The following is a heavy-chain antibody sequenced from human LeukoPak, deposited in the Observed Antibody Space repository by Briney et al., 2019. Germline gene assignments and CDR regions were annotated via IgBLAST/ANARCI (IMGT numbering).Heavy chain of an antibody. CDR3: AKERYSGFDY. V-gene: IGHV3-9*01. J-gene: IGHJ4*02. Sequence: GGSLRLSCAASGFTFSSYWMHWVRQAPGKGLEWVSGISWNSGSIGYADSVKGRFTISRDNAKNSLYLQMNSLRAEDTALYYCAKERYSGFDYWGQGTLVTVSS. D-gene: IGHD3-9*01. CDR1: GFTFSSYW. CDR2: ISWNSGSI.